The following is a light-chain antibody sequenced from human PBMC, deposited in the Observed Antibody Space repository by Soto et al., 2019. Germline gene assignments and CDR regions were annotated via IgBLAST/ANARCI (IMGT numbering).Light chain of an antibody. CDR2: SNN. Sequence: QSVLPQPPSASGTPGQRVTISCSGSSSNIGSNTVNWYQQLPGTAPKLLTYSNNQRPSGVPDRFSGSKSGTSASLAISGLQSEDEADYYCAAWDDSLNGYVFGTGTKVTVL. CDR3: AAWDDSLNGYV. J-gene: IGLJ1*01. CDR1: SSNIGSNT. V-gene: IGLV1-44*01.